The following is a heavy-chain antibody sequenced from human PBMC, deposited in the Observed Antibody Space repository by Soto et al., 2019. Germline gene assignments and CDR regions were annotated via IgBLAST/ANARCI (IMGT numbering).Heavy chain of an antibody. Sequence: GGSLRLSCAASGFTFSSYDMHWVRQATGKGLEWVSAIGTAGDTYYPGSVKGRFTISRENAKNSLYLQMNSLRAEDTAVYYCARGGWAMVNYYCGMDVWGQGTTVTVSS. CDR2: IGTAGDT. D-gene: IGHD5-18*01. CDR1: GFTFSSYD. CDR3: ARGGWAMVNYYCGMDV. J-gene: IGHJ6*02. V-gene: IGHV3-13*01.